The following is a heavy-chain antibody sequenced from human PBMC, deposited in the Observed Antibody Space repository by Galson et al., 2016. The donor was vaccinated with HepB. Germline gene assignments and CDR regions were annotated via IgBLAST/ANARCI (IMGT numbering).Heavy chain of an antibody. CDR2: IKQDGSEQ. Sequence: SGAEVKKPGESLRLSCAASGFSFSGLWMNWVRQTPGKGLEWVAIIKQDGSEQKYVDSVKGRFTISRDNAKNSVYLQMNSLRGADTAVYYCVGGAGWLPDYWGQGTLVTVSS. CDR1: GFSFSGLW. D-gene: IGHD6-19*01. V-gene: IGHV3-7*03. CDR3: VGGAGWLPDY. J-gene: IGHJ4*02.